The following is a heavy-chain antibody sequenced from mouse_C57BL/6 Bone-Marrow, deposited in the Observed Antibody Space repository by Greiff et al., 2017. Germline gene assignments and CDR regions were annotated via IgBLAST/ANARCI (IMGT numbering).Heavy chain of an antibody. Sequence: EVHLVESGPGLVKPSQSLSLTCSVTGYSITSGYYWNWIRQFPGNKLEWMGYISYDGSNNYNPSLKNRISITRGTSKNQFFLKLNSVTTEDTATYYCARRYYGSSPFAYWGQGTLVTVSA. CDR1: GYSITSGYY. CDR3: ARRYYGSSPFAY. D-gene: IGHD1-1*01. J-gene: IGHJ3*01. CDR2: ISYDGSN. V-gene: IGHV3-6*01.